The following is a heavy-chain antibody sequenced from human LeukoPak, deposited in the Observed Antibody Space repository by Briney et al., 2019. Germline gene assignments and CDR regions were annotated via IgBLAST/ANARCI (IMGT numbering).Heavy chain of an antibody. J-gene: IGHJ4*02. Sequence: GGSLRLSCAASGFTFSRYAMSWVRQAPGKGLESVSSVSTDGDTYYTDSVKGRFTISRYTSMNTLFLQMTSLRAEDTALYYCARSRSGSVAGTSDYWGQGTLVIVSS. V-gene: IGHV3-23*01. CDR2: VSTDGDT. CDR1: GFTFSRYA. CDR3: ARSRSGSVAGTSDY. D-gene: IGHD6-19*01.